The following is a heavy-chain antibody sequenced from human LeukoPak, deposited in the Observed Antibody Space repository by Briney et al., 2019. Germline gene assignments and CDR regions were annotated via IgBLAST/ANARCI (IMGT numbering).Heavy chain of an antibody. Sequence: SETPSLICAVYGGSFSGYYWSWIRQPPGKGLEWIGEINHSGSTNYNPSLKSRVTISVDTSKNQFSLKLSSVTAADTAVYYCARGHRGSSKLDYWGQGTLVTVSS. CDR3: ARGHRGSSKLDY. CDR2: INHSGST. CDR1: GGSFSGYY. D-gene: IGHD1-26*01. V-gene: IGHV4-34*01. J-gene: IGHJ4*02.